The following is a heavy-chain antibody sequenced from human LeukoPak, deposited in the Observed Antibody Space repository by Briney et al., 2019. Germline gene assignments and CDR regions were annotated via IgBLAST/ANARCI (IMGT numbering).Heavy chain of an antibody. CDR2: INHSGST. CDR3: ARTTEGGYTYGYFYYYYMDV. V-gene: IGHV4-38-2*02. Sequence: SETLSLTCTVSGYSINSGYYWGWIRQPPGKGLEWIGEINHSGSTNYNPSLKSRVTISVDTSKNQFSLKLTSVTAADTAVYYCARTTEGGYTYGYFYYYYMDVWGKGTTVTISS. CDR1: GYSINSGYY. D-gene: IGHD5-18*01. J-gene: IGHJ6*03.